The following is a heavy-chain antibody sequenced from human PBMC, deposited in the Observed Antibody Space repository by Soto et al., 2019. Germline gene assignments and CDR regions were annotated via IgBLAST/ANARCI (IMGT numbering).Heavy chain of an antibody. CDR2: IKQDGSEK. Sequence: GGSLRLSCAASGFRFSSFWMSWLRQAPGKGLEWVANIKQDGSEKNYVDSVKGRFNISRESAKNSLYLQMNSLRVEDTAVYYCERDGVYSGYDYFDYWAQGTLATVSS. CDR1: GFRFSSFW. D-gene: IGHD5-12*01. CDR3: ERDGVYSGYDYFDY. J-gene: IGHJ4*02. V-gene: IGHV3-7*01.